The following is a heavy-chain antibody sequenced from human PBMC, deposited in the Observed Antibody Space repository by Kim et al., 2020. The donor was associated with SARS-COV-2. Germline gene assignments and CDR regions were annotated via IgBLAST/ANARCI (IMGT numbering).Heavy chain of an antibody. Sequence: GGSLRLSCTASGFTFGAYAMSWVRQAPGKGLEWVGFIRSKTYGGTTEYAASVKRRFTISRDDSKSIAYLQMNSLTTEDTAVYYCTRDPDHSQFRPYYFDYWGQGTLVTVSS. J-gene: IGHJ4*02. CDR1: GFTFGAYA. V-gene: IGHV3-49*04. CDR2: IRSKTYGGTT. D-gene: IGHD6-13*01. CDR3: TRDPDHSQFRPYYFDY.